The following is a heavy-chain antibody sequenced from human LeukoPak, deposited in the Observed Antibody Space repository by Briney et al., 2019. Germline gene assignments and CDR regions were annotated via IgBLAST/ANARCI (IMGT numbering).Heavy chain of an antibody. CDR1: GYTFTGYY. V-gene: IGHV1-2*02. Sequence: ASVKVSCKASGYTFTGYYMHWVRQAPGQGLEWMGWINPNSGGTNYAQKFQGRVTMTRDTSISTAYMELSGLRSDDTAVYCCAREGDRYDILTGYYTSLYYFDYWGQGTLVTVSS. CDR2: INPNSGGT. J-gene: IGHJ4*02. CDR3: AREGDRYDILTGYYTSLYYFDY. D-gene: IGHD3-9*01.